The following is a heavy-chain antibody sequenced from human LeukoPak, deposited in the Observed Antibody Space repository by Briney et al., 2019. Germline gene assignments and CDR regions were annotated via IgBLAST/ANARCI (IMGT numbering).Heavy chain of an antibody. CDR3: ARVGCLYCSSTSLAARPFDI. Sequence: SETLSLTCTVSGGSISSYYWSWIRQPAGKGLEWIGRIYTSGSTNYNPSLKSRATMSVDTSKNQFSLKLSSVTAADTAVYYCARVGCLYCSSTSLAARPFDIWGQGTMVTVSS. V-gene: IGHV4-4*07. CDR1: GGSISSYY. CDR2: IYTSGST. J-gene: IGHJ3*02. D-gene: IGHD2-2*01.